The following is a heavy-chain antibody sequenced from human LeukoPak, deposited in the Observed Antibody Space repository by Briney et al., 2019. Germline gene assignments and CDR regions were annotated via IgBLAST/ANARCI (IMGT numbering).Heavy chain of an antibody. J-gene: IGHJ4*02. V-gene: IGHV3-48*02. CDR2: ISSSSTI. D-gene: IGHD3/OR15-3a*01. Sequence: GGSLRLSCEASGXTVSSYSMNWVRQAPGKGLEWVSYISSSSTIYYADSVKGRFTISRDNAKNSLYLQMNSLRDEDTAVYYCARAFGLTDYWGQGTLVTVSS. CDR3: ARAFGLTDY. CDR1: GXTVSSYS.